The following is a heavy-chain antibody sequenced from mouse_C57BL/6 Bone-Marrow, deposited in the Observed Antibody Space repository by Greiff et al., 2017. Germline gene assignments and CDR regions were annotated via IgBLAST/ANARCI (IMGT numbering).Heavy chain of an antibody. CDR1: GYTFTDYY. CDR2: IYPGSGNT. V-gene: IGHV1-76*01. D-gene: IGHD3-3*01. Sequence: QVQLQQSGAELVRPGASVKLSCKASGYTFTDYYINWVKQRPGQGLEWIARIYPGSGNTYYNEKFKGKATLTAEKSSSTAYMQLSSLTSEDSAVYFCARGEEGPYYAMDYWGQGTSVTVSS. CDR3: ARGEEGPYYAMDY. J-gene: IGHJ4*01.